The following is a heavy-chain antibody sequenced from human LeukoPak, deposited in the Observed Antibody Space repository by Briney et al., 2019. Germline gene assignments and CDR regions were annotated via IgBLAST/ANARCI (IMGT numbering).Heavy chain of an antibody. CDR3: TRESGAFSPFGF. V-gene: IGHV4-4*02. CDR2: VHLSGAT. Sequence: SGTLPLTCAVSGGSITTTNWWSWVRQPPGKGLEWIGEVHLSGATNYNLSLESRVSMSIDKSKNHLSLEVTSVTAADTAIYYCTRESGAFSPFGFWGQGTLVTVSS. CDR1: GGSITTTNW. J-gene: IGHJ4*02. D-gene: IGHD1-26*01.